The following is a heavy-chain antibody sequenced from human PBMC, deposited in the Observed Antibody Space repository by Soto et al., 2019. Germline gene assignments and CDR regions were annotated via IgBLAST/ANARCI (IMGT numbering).Heavy chain of an antibody. CDR3: ERTGTTTPWFDP. CDR2: IYYSWST. V-gene: IGHV4-31*03. J-gene: IGHJ5*02. Sequence: SLSLTCPVSGGSISSGGYYWSWIRQHPGKGLEWIGYIYYSWSTYYNPSLKSRVTISVDTSKNQFSLKLSSVTAAETAVYYCERTGTTTPWFDPWGQGTLVTVSS. D-gene: IGHD1-7*01. CDR1: GGSISSGGYY.